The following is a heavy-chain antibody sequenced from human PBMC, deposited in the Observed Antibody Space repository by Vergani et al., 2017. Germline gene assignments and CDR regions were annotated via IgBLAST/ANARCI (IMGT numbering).Heavy chain of an antibody. CDR1: GGTFSSYA. Sequence: QVQLVQSGAEVKKPGSSVKVSCKASGGTFSSYAISWVRQAPGQGLEWMGGTIPIFGTANYAQKFQGRVTITADESTSTAYMELSSLRSADTAVYYCERAVRGYSYGYRGDAFDIWGQGRMVNVSS. J-gene: IGHJ3*02. CDR3: ERAVRGYSYGYRGDAFDI. V-gene: IGHV1-69*01. CDR2: TIPIFGTA. D-gene: IGHD5-18*01.